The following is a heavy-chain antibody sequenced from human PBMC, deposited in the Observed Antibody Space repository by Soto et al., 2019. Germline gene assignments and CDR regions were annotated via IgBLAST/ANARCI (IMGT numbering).Heavy chain of an antibody. CDR1: GYTFTNYD. V-gene: IGHV1-8*01. J-gene: IGHJ4*02. CDR2: MNPNSDNT. D-gene: IGHD6-13*01. Sequence: ASVKVSCKASGYTFTNYDINWVRQATGQGLEWMGWMNPNSDNTGYAQKFQGRVTMTRDTSISTAYMELSSLRFEDTAVYYCARVGAAGDYWGQGTLVTVSS. CDR3: ARVGAAGDY.